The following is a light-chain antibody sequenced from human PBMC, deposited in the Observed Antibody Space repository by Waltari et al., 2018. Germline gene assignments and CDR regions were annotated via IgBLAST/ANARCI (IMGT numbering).Light chain of an antibody. V-gene: IGKV3-20*01. Sequence: EIVLTQSPGTLSLSPGERATLSCRASQSVSSSYLAWYQQKPGQAPRLLIYGASSRATCLPDRYSGSGSGTDFTLTISRREPEDFAVYYCQQYGSSPPYTFGQGTKLEIK. CDR1: QSVSSSY. J-gene: IGKJ2*01. CDR3: QQYGSSPPYT. CDR2: GAS.